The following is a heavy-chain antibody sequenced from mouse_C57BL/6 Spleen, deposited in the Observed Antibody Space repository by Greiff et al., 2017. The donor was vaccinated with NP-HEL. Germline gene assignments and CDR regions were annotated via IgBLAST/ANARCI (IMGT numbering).Heavy chain of an antibody. CDR1: GYTFTSYT. CDR3: ARSTLCPYYFDY. D-gene: IGHD6-1*01. V-gene: IGHV1-4*01. Sequence: VQLQQSGAELARPGASVKMSCKASGYTFTSYTMHWVKQRPGPGLEWIGDINPSSGYTKYNQKFKDRATLTADKSYSTDYMQLSSLTSEDSAFYYCARSTLCPYYFDYWGQGTTLTVSS. J-gene: IGHJ2*01. CDR2: INPSSGYT.